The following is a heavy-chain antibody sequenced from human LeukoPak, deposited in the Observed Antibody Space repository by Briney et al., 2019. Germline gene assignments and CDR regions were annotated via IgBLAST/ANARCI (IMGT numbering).Heavy chain of an antibody. Sequence: PSETLSLTCTVSGGSISSHYWSWIRQPPGKGLEWIGNIYYSGSTNYNPSLESRVTISVDTSKNQFSLKLSSVTAADTAVYYCARDYSYCGGDCLPGRYWGQGTLVTVSS. J-gene: IGHJ4*02. CDR2: IYYSGST. CDR3: ARDYSYCGGDCLPGRY. V-gene: IGHV4-59*11. CDR1: GGSISSHY. D-gene: IGHD2-21*02.